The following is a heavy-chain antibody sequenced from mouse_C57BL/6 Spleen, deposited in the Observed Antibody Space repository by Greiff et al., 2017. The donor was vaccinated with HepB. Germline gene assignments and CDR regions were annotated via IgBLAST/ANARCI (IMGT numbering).Heavy chain of an antibody. J-gene: IGHJ2*01. V-gene: IGHV1-81*01. Sequence: VQGVESGAELARPGASVKLSCKASGYTFTSYGISWVKQRTGQGLEWIGEIYPRSGNTYYNEKFKGKATLTADKSSSTAYMELRSLTSEDSAVYFCARDYYGSKGYWGQGTTLTVSS. CDR2: IYPRSGNT. D-gene: IGHD1-1*01. CDR3: ARDYYGSKGY. CDR1: GYTFTSYG.